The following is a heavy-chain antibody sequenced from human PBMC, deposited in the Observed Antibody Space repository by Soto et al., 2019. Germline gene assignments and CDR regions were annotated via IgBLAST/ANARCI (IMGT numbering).Heavy chain of an antibody. D-gene: IGHD2-21*02. CDR3: ARDLFCGGDCYPDY. Sequence: ASVKVSCKASGYAFTSYGISWVRQAPGQGLEWMGWISAYNGNTNYAQKLQGRDTMNTDTSTSTAYMELGSVGSDDRAVYCGARDLFCGGDCYPDYWGQGTMVTVYS. J-gene: IGHJ4*02. CDR2: ISAYNGNT. CDR1: GYAFTSYG. V-gene: IGHV1-18*01.